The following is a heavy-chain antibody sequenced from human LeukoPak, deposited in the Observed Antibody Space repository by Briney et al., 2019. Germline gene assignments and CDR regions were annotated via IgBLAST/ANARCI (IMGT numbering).Heavy chain of an antibody. D-gene: IGHD3-3*01. CDR3: AGIPVFGVVLHQEPV. J-gene: IGHJ6*04. V-gene: IGHV1-69*10. CDR1: GGTFSSYA. Sequence: SVKVSCKASGGTFSSYAISWVRQAPGQGLEWMGVFIPILAAANSTQKFQGRVTITADISTNTVYMELSSLRSEDTAVYFCAGIPVFGVVLHQEPVWGKGTTVAVSS. CDR2: FIPILAAA.